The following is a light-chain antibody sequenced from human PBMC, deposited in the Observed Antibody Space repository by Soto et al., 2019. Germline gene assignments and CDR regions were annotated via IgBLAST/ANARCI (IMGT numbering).Light chain of an antibody. CDR2: GNS. V-gene: IGLV1-40*01. J-gene: IGLJ3*02. CDR3: QSYDSSLSGWV. CDR1: SSNIGAGYD. Sequence: QSVLTLSPSVSGAPGQRVTISCTGSSSNIGAGYDVHWYQQLPGTAPKLLIYGNSNRPSGVPDRFSGSKSGTSASLAITGLRAEDEADYYCQSYDSSLSGWVFGGGTKVTVL.